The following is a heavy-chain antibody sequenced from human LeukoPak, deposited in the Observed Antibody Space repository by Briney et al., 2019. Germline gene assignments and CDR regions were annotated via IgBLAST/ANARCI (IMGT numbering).Heavy chain of an antibody. Sequence: GGSLRLSCAASGFTFSSYAMHWVRQAPGKGLEWVAVISYDGSNKYYADSVKGRFTISRDNSKNTLYLQMNSLRAEDTAVYYCARPGESGSFVHWGQGTLVTVSS. CDR2: ISYDGSNK. CDR3: ARPGESGSFVH. J-gene: IGHJ4*02. V-gene: IGHV3-30*04. D-gene: IGHD3-10*01. CDR1: GFTFSSYA.